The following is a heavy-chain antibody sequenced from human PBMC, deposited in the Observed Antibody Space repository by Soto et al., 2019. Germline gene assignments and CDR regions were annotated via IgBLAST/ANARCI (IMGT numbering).Heavy chain of an antibody. Sequence: QVHLEESGGGVVQPGGSLRLSCGASGFTFKNYGMHWVRQAPGKGLEWVAGIWHDASNRYYGASVKGRFTISRDNSKNMLYLPVNSLRAEDTAVYHCARGAGYEETIGQQLPDWWGQGIMVNVSS. CDR3: ARGAGYEETIGQQLPDW. V-gene: IGHV3-33*01. CDR1: GFTFKNYG. J-gene: IGHJ4*02. CDR2: IWHDASNR. D-gene: IGHD6-13*01.